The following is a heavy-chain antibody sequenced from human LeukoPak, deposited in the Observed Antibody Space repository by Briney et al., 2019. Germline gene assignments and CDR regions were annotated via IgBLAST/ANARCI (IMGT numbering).Heavy chain of an antibody. D-gene: IGHD6-13*01. CDR2: ISHSGST. V-gene: IGHV4-30-4*07. CDR3: ARDGTSSSWGLYHRSPSNWFDP. Sequence: PSETLSLTCAVSGGSISSGGYSWSWIRQPPGKGLEWIGNISHSGSTYYNLSLKSRVTISVDTSKNQFSLKLSSVTAADTAVYYCARDGTSSSWGLYHRSPSNWFDPWGQGTLVTVSS. CDR1: GGSISSGGYS. J-gene: IGHJ5*02.